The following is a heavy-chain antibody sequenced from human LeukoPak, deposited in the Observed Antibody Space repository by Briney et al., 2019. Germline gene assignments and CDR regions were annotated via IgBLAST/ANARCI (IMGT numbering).Heavy chain of an antibody. CDR1: GGTFSSYA. V-gene: IGHV1-69*01. CDR2: IILIFGTA. J-gene: IGHJ5*02. D-gene: IGHD2-21*02. Sequence: SVKVSCKASGGTFSSYAISWVRQAPGQGLEWMGGIILIFGTANYAQKFQGRVTITADESTSTAYMELSSLRSEDTAVYYCARAYCGGDCYSIHWFDPWGQGTLVTVSS. CDR3: ARAYCGGDCYSIHWFDP.